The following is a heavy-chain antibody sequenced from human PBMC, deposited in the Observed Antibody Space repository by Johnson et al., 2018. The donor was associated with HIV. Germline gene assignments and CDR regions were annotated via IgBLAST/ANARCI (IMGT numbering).Heavy chain of an antibody. CDR3: AREPGLVAAFDI. CDR1: GFIFSSYA. Sequence: VQLVESGGGVVQPGRSLRLSCAASGFIFSSYAVHWVRQAPGKGLEWVAVISDDGTNKFYADSVKGRFTISRDNSKNTLYLQMNSLRAEDTAVYYCAREPGLVAAFDIWGQGTMVTVSS. J-gene: IGHJ3*02. V-gene: IGHV3-30*04. CDR2: ISDDGTNK. D-gene: IGHD6-19*01.